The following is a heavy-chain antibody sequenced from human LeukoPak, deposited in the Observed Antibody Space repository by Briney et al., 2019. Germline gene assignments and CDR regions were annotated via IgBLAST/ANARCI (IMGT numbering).Heavy chain of an antibody. V-gene: IGHV3-23*01. Sequence: GGSLRLSCAASGFTFSSYAMSWVRQAPGKGLEWVSAISGSGGSTYYADSVKGRFTISRDNSKNTVNLQMNSLRAEDTAVYYCAKSTLKSSPYCSGGSCYFYYYYYYMDVWGKGTTVTISS. D-gene: IGHD2-15*01. CDR1: GFTFSSYA. CDR3: AKSTLKSSPYCSGGSCYFYYYYYYMDV. CDR2: ISGSGGST. J-gene: IGHJ6*03.